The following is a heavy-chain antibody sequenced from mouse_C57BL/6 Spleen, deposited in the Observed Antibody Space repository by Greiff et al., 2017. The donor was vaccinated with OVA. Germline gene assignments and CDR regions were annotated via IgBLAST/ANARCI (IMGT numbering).Heavy chain of an antibody. Sequence: QVQLKQPGAELVKPGASVKLSCKASGYTFTSYWMHWVKQRPGQGLEWIGMIHPNSGSTNYNEKFKSKATLTVDKSSSTAYMQLSSLTSEDSAVYYCARVGSSLDYWGQSTTLTVSS. V-gene: IGHV1-64*01. J-gene: IGHJ2*01. CDR2: IHPNSGST. CDR3: ARVGSSLDY. CDR1: GYTFTSYW. D-gene: IGHD1-1*01.